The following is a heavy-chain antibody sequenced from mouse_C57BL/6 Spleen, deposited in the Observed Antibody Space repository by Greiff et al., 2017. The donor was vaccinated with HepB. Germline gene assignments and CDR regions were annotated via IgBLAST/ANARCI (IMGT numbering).Heavy chain of an antibody. V-gene: IGHV3-6*01. CDR2: ISYDGSN. CDR3: AREGYYYGSSLPFAY. D-gene: IGHD1-1*01. CDR1: GYSITSGYY. J-gene: IGHJ3*01. Sequence: EVQLVESGPGLVKPSQSLSLTCSVTGYSITSGYYWNWIRQFPGNKLEWMGYISYDGSNNYNPSLKNRISITRDTSKNQFFLKLKSVTTEDTATYYCAREGYYYGSSLPFAYWGQGTLVTVSA.